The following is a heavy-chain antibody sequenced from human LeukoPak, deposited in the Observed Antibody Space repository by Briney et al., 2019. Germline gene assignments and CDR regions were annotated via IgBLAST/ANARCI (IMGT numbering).Heavy chain of an antibody. V-gene: IGHV1-69*05. Sequence: SVKVSCKASGGTFSSYAISWVRQAPGQGLEWMGRIIPIFGTANYAQKFQGRVTITTDESTSTAYMELSSLRSGDTAVYYCARVEYNYGDYGWFDPWGQGTLVTVSS. CDR2: IIPIFGTA. D-gene: IGHD4-17*01. CDR3: ARVEYNYGDYGWFDP. CDR1: GGTFSSYA. J-gene: IGHJ5*02.